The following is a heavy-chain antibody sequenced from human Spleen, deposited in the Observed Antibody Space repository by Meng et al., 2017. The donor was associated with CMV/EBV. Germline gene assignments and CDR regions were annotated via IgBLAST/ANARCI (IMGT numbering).Heavy chain of an antibody. Sequence: GESLKISCAASGFTFSKAWMSWVRQAPGKGLEWVSVIYSGGRTTYYADSVKGRFTVSRDDSKNTLYLQMDSLRAEDSAVYYCAKDHLYFRQWGRGTLFTVSS. V-gene: IGHV3-23*03. CDR2: IYSGGRTT. J-gene: IGHJ1*01. CDR1: GFTFSKAW. CDR3: AKDHLYFRQ.